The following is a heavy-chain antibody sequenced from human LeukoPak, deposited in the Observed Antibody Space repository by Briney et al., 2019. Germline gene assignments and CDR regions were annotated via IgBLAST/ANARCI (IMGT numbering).Heavy chain of an antibody. V-gene: IGHV3-48*03. J-gene: IGHJ1*01. D-gene: IGHD4-17*01. CDR1: GFTFSSYE. Sequence: GGSLRLSCAASGFTFSSYEMNWVHQAPGKGLEWISYISSSGSTIYYADSVKGRFTISRDNAKNSLYLQMNSLRAEDTAVYYCAKDLTSVTIGYSQHWGQGTLVTVSS. CDR3: AKDLTSVTIGYSQH. CDR2: ISSSGSTI.